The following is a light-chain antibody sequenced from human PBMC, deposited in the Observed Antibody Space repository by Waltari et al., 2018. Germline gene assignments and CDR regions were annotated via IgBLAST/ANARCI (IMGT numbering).Light chain of an antibody. Sequence: RASQSISYWVAWYQQKPGQAPKLLIYRASNLIDGVPSRFSGRGAWTEFTLTIDSLQPDDFATYFCQQYSGSPPWTFGQGTKVEIK. CDR3: QQYSGSPPWT. CDR2: RAS. J-gene: IGKJ1*01. CDR1: QSISYW. V-gene: IGKV1-5*03.